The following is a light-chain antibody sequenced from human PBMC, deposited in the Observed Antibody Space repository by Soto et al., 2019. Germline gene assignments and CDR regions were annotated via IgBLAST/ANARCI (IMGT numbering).Light chain of an antibody. CDR1: SSDVGAYNY. CDR2: EIN. Sequence: QSALTQPPSASGSPGQSVTISCTGTSSDVGAYNYVSWYKQHPGTAPKLLIYEINKRPSGVPDRFSGSKSATTASLTISGLQAEDEADYYCRSYDSSRNYVFGSGTKVTVL. CDR3: RSYDSSRNYV. V-gene: IGLV2-8*01. J-gene: IGLJ1*01.